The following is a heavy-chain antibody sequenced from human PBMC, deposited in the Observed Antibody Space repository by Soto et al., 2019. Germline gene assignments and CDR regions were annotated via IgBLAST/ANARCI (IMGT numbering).Heavy chain of an antibody. V-gene: IGHV4-59*01. CDR3: AREGLTGTIGLYYYYGMDV. Sequence: PSETLSLTCTVSGGSISSYYWSWIRQPPGKGLEWIGYIYSSGSTNYNPSLRSRVTISVDTSKNQFSLKLSSVTAADTAVYYCAREGLTGTIGLYYYYGMDVWGQGTTVTVSS. D-gene: IGHD1-7*01. CDR2: IYSSGST. J-gene: IGHJ6*02. CDR1: GGSISSYY.